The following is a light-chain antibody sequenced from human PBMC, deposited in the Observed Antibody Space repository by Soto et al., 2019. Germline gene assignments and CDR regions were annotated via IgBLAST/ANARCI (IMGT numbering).Light chain of an antibody. CDR2: DGS. CDR1: SSDVGTYNL. V-gene: IGLV2-23*01. CDR3: CSFAGGATVV. J-gene: IGLJ2*01. Sequence: ALTQPASVSGSPGQSITISCTGISSDVGTYNLVSWYQHHPGRGPKLMIYDGSNRPSGVSTRFSGSKSGSTASLTISGLQAEDEADYYCCSFAGGATVVFGGGTKLTVL.